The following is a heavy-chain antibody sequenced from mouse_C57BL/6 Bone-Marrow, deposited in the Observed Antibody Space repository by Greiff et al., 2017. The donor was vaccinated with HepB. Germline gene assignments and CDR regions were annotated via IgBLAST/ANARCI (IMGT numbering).Heavy chain of an antibody. D-gene: IGHD2-4*01. J-gene: IGHJ2*01. CDR2: INPNNGGT. CDR3: ARRRRIYDYRDFDY. V-gene: IGHV1-22*01. Sequence: EVHLVESGPELVKPGASVKMSCKASGYTFTDYNMHWVKQSHGKSLEWIGYINPNNGGTSYNQKFKGKATLTVNKSSSTAYMELRSLTSEDSAVYYCARRRRIYDYRDFDYWGQGTTLTVSS. CDR1: GYTFTDYN.